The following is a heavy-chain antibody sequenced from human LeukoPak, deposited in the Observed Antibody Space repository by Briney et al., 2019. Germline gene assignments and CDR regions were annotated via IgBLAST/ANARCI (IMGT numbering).Heavy chain of an antibody. CDR1: GFTFSGSA. CDR2: IRSKANSYAT. J-gene: IGHJ3*02. CDR3: TRLVPYYDFWSGYLTHDAFDI. V-gene: IGHV3-73*01. Sequence: PGGSLRLSCAASGFTFSGSAMHWVRQASGKGLEWVGRIRSKANSYATAYAASVKGRFTISRDDSKNTAYLQMNSLKTEDTAVYYCTRLVPYYDFWSGYLTHDAFDIWGQGTMVTVSS. D-gene: IGHD3-3*01.